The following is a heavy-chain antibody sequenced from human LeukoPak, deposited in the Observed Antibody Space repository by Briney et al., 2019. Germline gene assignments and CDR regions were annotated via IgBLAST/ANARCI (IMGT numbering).Heavy chain of an antibody. CDR1: GFTFSNCG. V-gene: IGHV3-30*03. Sequence: GRSLRLSCAASGFTFSNCGMHWVRQAPGKGLEWVAAISYDGSNKYYADSVKGRFTISRDSSKNTLYLQMNSLRAEDTAVYYCARDPRRRFDYWGQGTLVTVSS. CDR3: ARDPRRRFDY. CDR2: ISYDGSNK. J-gene: IGHJ4*02.